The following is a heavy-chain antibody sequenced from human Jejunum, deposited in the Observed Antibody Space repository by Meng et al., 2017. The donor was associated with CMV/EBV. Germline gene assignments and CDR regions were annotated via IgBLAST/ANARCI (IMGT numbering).Heavy chain of an antibody. CDR3: ASSSGNYNDLGTWFDP. CDR1: SVSTSGYY. Sequence: SVSTSGYYWRWIRRPPGEGLEWVGYISYSGSTFYNPSLQSRVAISLDASKNQFSLRVNSVTAADAAVYYCASSSGNYNDLGTWFDPWGQGSLVTVSS. V-gene: IGHV4-30-4*01. J-gene: IGHJ5*02. CDR2: ISYSGST. D-gene: IGHD3-10*01.